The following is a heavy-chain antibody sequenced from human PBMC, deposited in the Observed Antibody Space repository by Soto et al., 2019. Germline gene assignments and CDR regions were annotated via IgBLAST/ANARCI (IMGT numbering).Heavy chain of an antibody. Sequence: EVQLVESGGGLVKPGGSLRLSCAASGFTFSSYSMNWVRQAPGKGLEWVSSISSSSSYIYYADSVKGRFTISRDNAKNSLYLQMNSLRAEDTAVYYCARDFGQKDCSSTSCRRGYYYGMDVWGQGTTVTVSS. CDR3: ARDFGQKDCSSTSCRRGYYYGMDV. CDR1: GFTFSSYS. D-gene: IGHD2-2*01. J-gene: IGHJ6*02. CDR2: ISSSSSYI. V-gene: IGHV3-21*01.